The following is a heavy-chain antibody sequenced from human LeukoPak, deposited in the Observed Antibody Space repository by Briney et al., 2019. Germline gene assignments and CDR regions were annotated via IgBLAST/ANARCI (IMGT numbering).Heavy chain of an antibody. CDR2: IWYDGSNK. D-gene: IGHD6-6*01. Sequence: GGSLRLSCAASGFSVDDYAMHWVRQAPGKGLEWLSVIWYDGSNKYYADSVKGRFTISRDDSKNTLYLQMNSLGAEDTAVYYCARDRAARHLDYWGQGTLVIVSS. V-gene: IGHV3-33*08. CDR3: ARDRAARHLDY. J-gene: IGHJ4*02. CDR1: GFSVDDYA.